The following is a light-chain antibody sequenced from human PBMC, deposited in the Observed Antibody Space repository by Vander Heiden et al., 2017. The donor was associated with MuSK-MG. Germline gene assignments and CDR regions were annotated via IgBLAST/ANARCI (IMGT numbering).Light chain of an antibody. CDR2: EVS. V-gene: IGLV2-14*01. CDR1: SSDVGYYNY. Sequence: QSALTQPASVSGSPGQSITISCTGTSSDVGYYNYVSWYQHHPGKAPKLIIYEVSNRPSGISNRFSGSKSGNTASLTISGLQAEDEADYYCSSYTGSSTLVFGTGTKVTVL. J-gene: IGLJ1*01. CDR3: SSYTGSSTLV.